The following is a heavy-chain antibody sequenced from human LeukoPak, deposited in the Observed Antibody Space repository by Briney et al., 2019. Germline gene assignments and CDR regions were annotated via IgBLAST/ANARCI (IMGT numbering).Heavy chain of an antibody. Sequence: ASVKVSCKASGYTFTSYDINWVRQATGQGLEWMGWMNPNSGNTGYAQKFQGRVTMTRNTSISTAYMELSSLRSEDTAVYYCAQVGDSSGYPFDYWGQGTLVTVSS. CDR2: MNPNSGNT. J-gene: IGHJ4*02. V-gene: IGHV1-8*01. D-gene: IGHD3-22*01. CDR1: GYTFTSYD. CDR3: AQVGDSSGYPFDY.